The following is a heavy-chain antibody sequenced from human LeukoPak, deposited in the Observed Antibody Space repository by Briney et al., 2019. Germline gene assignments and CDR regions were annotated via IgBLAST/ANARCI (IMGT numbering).Heavy chain of an antibody. CDR2: IWYDGRNK. V-gene: IGHV3-33*01. J-gene: IGHJ4*02. D-gene: IGHD1-1*01. Sequence: GGSLRVSCAASGFTFSSYGMHWVRQAPGKGLEWVAVIWYDGRNKYYVDSVKGRFAISRDNSRNTLYLQMNSLRAEDTAVYYCARARYNWNPADYWGQGTLVTVSS. CDR3: ARARYNWNPADY. CDR1: GFTFSSYG.